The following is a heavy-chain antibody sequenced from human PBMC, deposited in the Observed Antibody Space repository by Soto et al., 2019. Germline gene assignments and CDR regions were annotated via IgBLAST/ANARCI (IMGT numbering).Heavy chain of an antibody. J-gene: IGHJ3*01. D-gene: IGHD1-1*01. V-gene: IGHV3-53*01. CDR3: AAWHEREHAYDV. CDR2: LYDVDGS. Sequence: DVQLVEFGGGLIQPGESLRLSCAAFGLTISGKKYVAWVRQAPGKGLEWVSGLYDVDGSFYADSVRGRFTTSSDSSKTTVYLQMNDLRPDDTAVYYCAAWHEREHAYDVWGQGTTVTVSS. CDR1: GLTISGKKY.